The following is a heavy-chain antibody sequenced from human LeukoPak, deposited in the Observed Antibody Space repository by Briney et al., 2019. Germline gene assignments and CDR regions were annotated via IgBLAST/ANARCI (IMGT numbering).Heavy chain of an antibody. V-gene: IGHV3-23*01. CDR1: GFTFNNYA. Sequence: GGSLRLSCAASGFTFNNYAMSWVRQAPGKGLEWVSGISGSGGSTYHADSVKGRFTISRDNSKNTLYLQMNSLRAEDTAVYYCARGGVDYWGQGTLVTVSS. CDR3: ARGGVDY. J-gene: IGHJ4*02. CDR2: ISGSGGST. D-gene: IGHD3-16*01.